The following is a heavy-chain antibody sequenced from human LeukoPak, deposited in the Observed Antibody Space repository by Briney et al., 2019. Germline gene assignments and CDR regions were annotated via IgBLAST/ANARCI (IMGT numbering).Heavy chain of an antibody. D-gene: IGHD6-13*01. CDR3: AGVSLAAAGTYYFDY. CDR1: GYTFTSYY. V-gene: IGHV1-46*01. J-gene: IGHJ4*02. Sequence: ASVKVSCKASGYTFTSYYMHWVRQAPGQGLEWMGIINPSGGSTSYAQKFQGRVTMTRDMSTSTVYMELSSLRSEDTAVYYCAGVSLAAAGTYYFDYWGQGTLVTVSS. CDR2: INPSGGST.